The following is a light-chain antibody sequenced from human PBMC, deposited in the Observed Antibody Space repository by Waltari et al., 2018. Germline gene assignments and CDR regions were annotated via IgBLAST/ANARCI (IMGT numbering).Light chain of an antibody. CDR2: GVD. J-gene: IGLJ3*02. CDR1: SSDVGLYHF. V-gene: IGLV2-8*01. Sequence: QSALTQPASVSGSPGQSITIPCTGTSSDVGLYHFVSWYQQHPGKAPKPIISGVDKRPSGVPDRFSGSKSGSTAYLTVSGLQAEDEADYYCASHGNNKVFGGGTKLTVL. CDR3: ASHGNNKV.